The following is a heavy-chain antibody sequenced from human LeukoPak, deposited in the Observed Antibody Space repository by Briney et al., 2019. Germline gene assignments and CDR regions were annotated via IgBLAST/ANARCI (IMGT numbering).Heavy chain of an antibody. D-gene: IGHD5-12*01. CDR2: INPNSGGT. J-gene: IGHJ4*02. CDR3: ARYRGASGYHFDY. Sequence: ASVKVSCKASGYTFTVYYMHWVRQAPGQGLEWMGWINPNSGGTNYAQKFQGRVTMTRDTSISTAYMELSRLRSDDTAVYYCARYRGASGYHFDYWGQGTLVTVSS. V-gene: IGHV1-2*02. CDR1: GYTFTVYY.